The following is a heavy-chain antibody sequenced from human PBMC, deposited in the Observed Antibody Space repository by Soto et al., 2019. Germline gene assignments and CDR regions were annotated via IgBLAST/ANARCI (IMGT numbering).Heavy chain of an antibody. V-gene: IGHV3-33*01. CDR2: IWYDGSNK. D-gene: IGHD2-15*01. Sequence: PWGSLRLSCAASGFTFSSYGMHWVRQAPGKGLEWVAVIWYDGSNKYYADSVKGRFTISRDNSKNTLYLQMNSLRAEDTAVYYCARGLKGYCSGGSCYPKAHWFDPWGQGTLVTVS. CDR1: GFTFSSYG. J-gene: IGHJ5*02. CDR3: ARGLKGYCSGGSCYPKAHWFDP.